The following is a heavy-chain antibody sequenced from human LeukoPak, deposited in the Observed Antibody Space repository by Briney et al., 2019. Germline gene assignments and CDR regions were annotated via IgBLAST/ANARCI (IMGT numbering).Heavy chain of an antibody. CDR3: AKDLVVITLSNWYFDL. D-gene: IGHD3-22*01. CDR2: ISGSGGST. Sequence: GGSLRLSCAASGFTFSSYAMSWVRQAPGKGLEWVSAISGSGGSTYYADSVKGRFTISRDNSKNTLYLQMNSLRAEDTAVYYCAKDLVVITLSNWYFDLWGRGTLVTVSS. V-gene: IGHV3-23*01. J-gene: IGHJ2*01. CDR1: GFTFSSYA.